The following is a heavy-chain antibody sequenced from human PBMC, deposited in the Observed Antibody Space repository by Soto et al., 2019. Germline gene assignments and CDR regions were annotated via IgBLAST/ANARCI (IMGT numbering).Heavy chain of an antibody. J-gene: IGHJ4*02. CDR2: ISSSSSYI. CDR1: GFIFSSYS. V-gene: IGHV3-21*01. CDR3: ARELYSSGWTYFDY. D-gene: IGHD6-19*01. Sequence: GGSLRVSCAASGFIFSSYSMNWVRQAPWKGLEWVSSISSSSSYIYYADSVKGRFTISRDNAKNSLYLQMNSLRAEDTAVYYCARELYSSGWTYFDYWGQGTLVAVSS.